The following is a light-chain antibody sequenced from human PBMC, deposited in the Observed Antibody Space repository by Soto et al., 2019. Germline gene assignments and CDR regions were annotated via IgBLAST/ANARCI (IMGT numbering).Light chain of an antibody. CDR2: GAS. J-gene: IGKJ1*01. CDR1: QSMRSSY. Sequence: EIVVTQSPATLSVSPGERATLSCRASQSMRSSYLAWYQQRPGQAPRLLIYGASSRATGIPERFSGSGSGTEFTLTISSLQPEHFAAYYCQQDNSFSCTFGQGTKVDIK. V-gene: IGKV3-20*01. CDR3: QQDNSFSCT.